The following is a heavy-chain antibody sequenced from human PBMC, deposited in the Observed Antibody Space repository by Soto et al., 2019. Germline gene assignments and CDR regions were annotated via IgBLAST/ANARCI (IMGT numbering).Heavy chain of an antibody. D-gene: IGHD3-3*02. CDR2: INADGSTT. Sequence: EVQLVESGGGLVQPGGSPRLSCAASGFTFNSYWMHWVRQAPGKGLVWVSRINADGSTTTYADSVKGRFTISRDNAKNTLYLQMNSLRAEDTAVYFCATVATHSYNWIDPWGQGTLVTISS. CDR3: ATVATHSYNWIDP. J-gene: IGHJ5*02. CDR1: GFTFNSYW. V-gene: IGHV3-74*01.